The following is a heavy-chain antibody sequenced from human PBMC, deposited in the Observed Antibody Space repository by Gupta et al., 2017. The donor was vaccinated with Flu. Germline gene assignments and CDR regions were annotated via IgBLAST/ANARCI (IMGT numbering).Heavy chain of an antibody. Sequence: RAPGKGLEWVSSISWNSGTIAYADSVKGRFTISRDNAKNSLYLQMNSLRAEDTALYFCAKDSLSSSWALFDYWGQGTLVTVSS. D-gene: IGHD6-13*01. CDR3: AKDSLSSSWALFDY. V-gene: IGHV3-9*01. J-gene: IGHJ4*02. CDR2: ISWNSGTI.